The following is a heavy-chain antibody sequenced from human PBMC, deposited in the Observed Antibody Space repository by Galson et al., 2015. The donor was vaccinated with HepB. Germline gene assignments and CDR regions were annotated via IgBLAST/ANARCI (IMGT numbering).Heavy chain of an antibody. J-gene: IGHJ4*02. CDR2: VYYGGTT. Sequence: SLRLSCAVSGFTVSNSAMAWVRQTPGKGLEWVSVVYYGGTTHYEDSVEGRFTISRDNSKNTLYLQMTSLTAEDTAMYYCARVGGLFYDFWTGSGHFDSWGQGTLATVSS. V-gene: IGHV3-53*01. CDR3: ARVGGLFYDFWTGSGHFDS. CDR1: GFTVSNSA. D-gene: IGHD3-3*01.